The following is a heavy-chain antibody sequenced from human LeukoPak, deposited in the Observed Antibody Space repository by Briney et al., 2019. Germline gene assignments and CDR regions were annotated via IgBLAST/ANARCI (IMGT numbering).Heavy chain of an antibody. CDR1: GYNFITYP. CDR3: ARVATVWGSHRYFDY. V-gene: IGHV1-18*01. D-gene: IGHD3-16*02. Sequence: ASVKVSCKASGYNFITYPLIWVRQAPGQGLEWMGRISPYNDNTDLAQNLQGRVTMTTDTSTSTAYMELRGLTSDDTAVFFCARVATVWGSHRYFDYWGQGTLVTVSS. CDR2: ISPYNDNT. J-gene: IGHJ4*02.